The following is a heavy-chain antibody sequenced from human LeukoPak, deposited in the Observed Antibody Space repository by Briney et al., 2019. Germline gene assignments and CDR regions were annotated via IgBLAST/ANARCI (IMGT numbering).Heavy chain of an antibody. V-gene: IGHV3-74*01. CDR3: LTVVETTIAAFDI. J-gene: IGHJ3*02. CDR1: GFTFSSYA. D-gene: IGHD1-26*01. Sequence: GGSLRLSCAASGFTFSSYAMSWVRQAPGKGLEWVSRIDANAKTTSYADSVKGRFTISTDNAKKTLYLQMNSLRVEDTAVYYCLTVVETTIAAFDIWGQGTMVTVSS. CDR2: IDANAKTT.